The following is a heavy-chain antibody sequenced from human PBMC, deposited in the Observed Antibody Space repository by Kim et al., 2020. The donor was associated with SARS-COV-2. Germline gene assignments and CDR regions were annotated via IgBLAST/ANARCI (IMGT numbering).Heavy chain of an antibody. CDR1: GFTFSAHA. CDR2: IAYDGSHI. J-gene: IGHJ4*02. V-gene: IGHV3-30*04. Sequence: GGSLRISCAASGFTFSAHALHWVRQAPGKGLEWVAHIAYDGSHISYPDSVKGRFIISREYTKSTLYLQMNSLRPEDTADYYCLAEIGSRSFDHWGQGTLV. D-gene: IGHD3-10*01. CDR3: LAEIGSRSFDH.